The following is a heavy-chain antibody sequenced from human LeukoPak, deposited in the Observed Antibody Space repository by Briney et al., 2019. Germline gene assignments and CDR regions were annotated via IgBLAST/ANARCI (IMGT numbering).Heavy chain of an antibody. V-gene: IGHV3-23*01. Sequence: GGSLRLSCAASGFTFSGSAMTWVRQAPGKGLEWVSSISDNGDSTYYADSVKGRFTISRDNAKNSLSLQVNSLRAEDTAVYYCARGGKIAGYYYFYMDVWGKGTTVIVSS. D-gene: IGHD2/OR15-2a*01. J-gene: IGHJ6*03. CDR3: ARGGKIAGYYYFYMDV. CDR1: GFTFSGSA. CDR2: ISDNGDST.